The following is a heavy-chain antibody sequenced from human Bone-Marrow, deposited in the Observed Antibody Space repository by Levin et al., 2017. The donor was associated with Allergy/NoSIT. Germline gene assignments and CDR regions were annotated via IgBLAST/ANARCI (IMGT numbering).Heavy chain of an antibody. J-gene: IGHJ6*02. CDR2: ITSDGSDT. CDR3: ARDKYYTMDV. Sequence: LSLTCAASGFTFSSYWMHWVRQSPGKGLEWVSLITSDGSDTTYADSVRGRFTISRDNAGNTLFLQMSSLRVDDTAVYYCARDKYYTMDVWGQGTTVTVSS. D-gene: IGHD3-3*01. V-gene: IGHV3-74*01. CDR1: GFTFSSYW.